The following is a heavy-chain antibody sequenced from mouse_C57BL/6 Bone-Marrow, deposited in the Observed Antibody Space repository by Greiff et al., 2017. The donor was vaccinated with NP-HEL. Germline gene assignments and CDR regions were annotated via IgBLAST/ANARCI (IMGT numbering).Heavy chain of an antibody. CDR1: GYTFTSYW. D-gene: IGHD1-1*01. Sequence: QVHVKQPGAELVKPGASVKMSCKASGYTFTSYWITWVKQRPGQGLEWIGDIYPGSGSTNYNEKFKSKATLTVDTSSSTAYMQLSSLTSEDSAVYYCARITTPYFDYWGQGTTLTVSS. J-gene: IGHJ2*01. V-gene: IGHV1-55*01. CDR2: IYPGSGST. CDR3: ARITTPYFDY.